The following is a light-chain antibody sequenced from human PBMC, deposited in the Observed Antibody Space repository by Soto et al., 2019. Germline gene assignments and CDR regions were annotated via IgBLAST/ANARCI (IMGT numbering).Light chain of an antibody. CDR2: EVT. V-gene: IGLV2-8*01. CDR3: SSYAGTNDRVV. Sequence: QSALTQPPSASGSPRQSVTISCTGTSSDVGGYNYVSWYQQHPGKAPKLMIYEVTKRPSGVPDRFSGSKSGNTASLTVSGLQADDEADYYCSSYAGTNDRVVFGGGTKVTVL. CDR1: SSDVGGYNY. J-gene: IGLJ2*01.